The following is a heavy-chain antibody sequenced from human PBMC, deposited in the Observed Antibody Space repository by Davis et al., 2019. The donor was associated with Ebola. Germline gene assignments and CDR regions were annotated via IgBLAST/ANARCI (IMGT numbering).Heavy chain of an antibody. J-gene: IGHJ3*02. Sequence: ASVKVSCKASGYTFTSYDINWVRQATGQGLEWMGWINPNSGNTGYAQKFQGRVTMTRNTSISTAYMELSSLRSEDTAVYYCAADPPGEGPFDIWGQGTMVTVSS. D-gene: IGHD2-21*01. CDR3: AADPPGEGPFDI. V-gene: IGHV1-8*01. CDR2: INPNSGNT. CDR1: GYTFTSYD.